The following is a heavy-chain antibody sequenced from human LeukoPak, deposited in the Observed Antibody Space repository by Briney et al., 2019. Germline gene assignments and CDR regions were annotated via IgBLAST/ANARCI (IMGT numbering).Heavy chain of an antibody. J-gene: IGHJ4*02. D-gene: IGHD3-22*01. CDR1: GYTFTGYY. Sequence: ASVKVSFKASGYTFTGYYMHWERQAPGQGLEWMGLIHPNSDGTNYAQKFQGRVTMTRDTSISTAYMELSRLRSDDTAVYYCARRSYYDRFDYWGQGTLVTVSS. CDR3: ARRSYYDRFDY. CDR2: IHPNSDGT. V-gene: IGHV1-2*06.